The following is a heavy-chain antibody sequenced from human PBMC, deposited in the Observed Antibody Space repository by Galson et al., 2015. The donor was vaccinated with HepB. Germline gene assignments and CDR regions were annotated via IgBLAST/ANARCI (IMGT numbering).Heavy chain of an antibody. Sequence: SLRLSCAASTFTFSDYYMNWIRQAPGKGLEWISHISSSGSTTYYADSVRGRFTTSRDNSKNSLYLQMNSLRAEDTAVYYCVRDRSADAFDIWGQGTTVTVSS. J-gene: IGHJ3*02. D-gene: IGHD3-10*01. V-gene: IGHV3-11*01. CDR2: ISSSGSTT. CDR3: VRDRSADAFDI. CDR1: TFTFSDYY.